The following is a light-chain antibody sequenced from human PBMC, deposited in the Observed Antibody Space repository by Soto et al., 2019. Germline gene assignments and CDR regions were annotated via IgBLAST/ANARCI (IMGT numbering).Light chain of an antibody. J-gene: IGLJ2*01. Sequence: QSALTQPASVSGSPGQSITISCTVTSSDIGGHKYVSWYQQHPDKAPKVLIFEVSNRPSGISNRFSGPKSGNTASLTISGLQAEDEADYYCSSYTSSNTSVVFGGGTKLTVL. CDR1: SSDIGGHKY. CDR3: SSYTSSNTSVV. V-gene: IGLV2-14*01. CDR2: EVS.